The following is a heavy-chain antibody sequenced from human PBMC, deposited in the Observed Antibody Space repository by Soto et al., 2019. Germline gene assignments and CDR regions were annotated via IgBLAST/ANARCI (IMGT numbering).Heavy chain of an antibody. J-gene: IGHJ4*02. Sequence: QITLKESGPTLVKPTQTLTLTCTFSGFSLSTTGVAVGWIRQPPGKALEWLALIYGDDGKRYSPSLKSRLTITKETSKNQVVLTMTNMDPVDTATYYCTHRRYEILAGYYDYWGQGTLVTVSS. CDR3: THRRYEILAGYYDY. CDR2: IYGDDGK. CDR1: GFSLSTTGVA. V-gene: IGHV2-5*02. D-gene: IGHD3-9*01.